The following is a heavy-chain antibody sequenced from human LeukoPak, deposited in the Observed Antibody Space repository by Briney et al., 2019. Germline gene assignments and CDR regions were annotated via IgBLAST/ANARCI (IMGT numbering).Heavy chain of an antibody. CDR3: ARESVGGDAFDI. J-gene: IGHJ3*02. V-gene: IGHV3-21*01. CDR1: GFTFSSYS. Sequence: GGSLRLSCAASGFTFSSYSMNWVRQAPGKGLEWVSSISSSSSYIYYADSVKGRFTISRDNAKNSLYLQMNSLRAEDTAVYYCARESVGGDAFDIWGQGTMVTVSS. CDR2: ISSSSSYI. D-gene: IGHD5/OR15-5a*01.